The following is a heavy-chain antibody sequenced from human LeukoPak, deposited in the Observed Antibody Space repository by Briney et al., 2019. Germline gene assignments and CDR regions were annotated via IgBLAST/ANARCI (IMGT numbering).Heavy chain of an antibody. CDR1: GYRFTGYY. CDR3: ARDRRGYYDSGSYYPLI. J-gene: IGHJ4*02. V-gene: IGHV1-2*02. Sequence: ASVTVSCKASGYRFTGYYIHWARQAPGQGLEWMGWINPNSGGTNYAQTFQGRVTMTRDTSVSTAYMEVSRLRSDDTAVYYCARDRRGYYDSGSYYPLIWGQGTLVTVSS. D-gene: IGHD3-10*01. CDR2: INPNSGGT.